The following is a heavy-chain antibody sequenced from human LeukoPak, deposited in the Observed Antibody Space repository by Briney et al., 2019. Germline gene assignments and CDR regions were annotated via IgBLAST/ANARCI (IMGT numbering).Heavy chain of an antibody. CDR3: ARGLYSSTTYYFDY. CDR2: IKKDGSEK. CDR1: GFTSSSYW. D-gene: IGHD6-13*01. Sequence: GGFLRLSCAAAGFTSSSYWMSWVRQAPGKGLEWVANIKKDGSEKYYVDSVKGRFTISRDNAKNSLYLRMNSLRAEDTAVYYCARGLYSSTTYYFDYRGQGTLVTVSS. J-gene: IGHJ4*02. V-gene: IGHV3-7*03.